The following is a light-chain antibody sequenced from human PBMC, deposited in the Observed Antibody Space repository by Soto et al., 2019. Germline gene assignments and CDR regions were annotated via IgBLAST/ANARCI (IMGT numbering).Light chain of an antibody. J-gene: IGKJ2*01. CDR1: QSVSSSF. Sequence: EIGLTQSPGTLSLSPGDRATLSCWASQSVSSSFLAWYQQKPGQAPRLLIYGASSRATGIPDRFSGSGSGTGFTLTISRLEPEDFAVYYCQQYGSSYTFGQGTKVEIK. V-gene: IGKV3-20*01. CDR3: QQYGSSYT. CDR2: GAS.